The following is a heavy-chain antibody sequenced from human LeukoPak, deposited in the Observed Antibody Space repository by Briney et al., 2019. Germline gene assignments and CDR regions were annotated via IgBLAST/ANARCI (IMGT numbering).Heavy chain of an antibody. CDR3: ARAVVEAGHFDY. V-gene: IGHV1-46*01. CDR2: INPSGGST. D-gene: IGHD2-15*01. CDR1: GYTFTSYY. Sequence: ASVKVSCKASGYTFTSYYMHWVRQAPGQGLEWMGIINPSGGSTSYAQKFQGRVTMTRDMSTSTVYMELSSLRSEDTAVYYCARAVVEAGHFDYWGQGTLVTVSS. J-gene: IGHJ4*02.